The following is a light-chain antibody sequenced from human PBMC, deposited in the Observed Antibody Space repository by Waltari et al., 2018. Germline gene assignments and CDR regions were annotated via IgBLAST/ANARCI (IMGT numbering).Light chain of an antibody. CDR1: QNALSTSNSKNY. Sequence: DIVMTQSPDSLAVSLGERATINCTSRQNALSTSNSKNYLSWYQQKPGQPPRLLIYWASTRESGVPDRFSGSGSGTDFTLTIRSLQAEDVAVYYCQQYYSSPFTFGPGTKVDIK. CDR3: QQYYSSPFT. J-gene: IGKJ3*01. V-gene: IGKV4-1*01. CDR2: WAS.